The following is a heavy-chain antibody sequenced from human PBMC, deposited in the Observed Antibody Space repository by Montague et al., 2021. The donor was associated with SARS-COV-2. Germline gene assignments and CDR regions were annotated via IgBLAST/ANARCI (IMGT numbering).Heavy chain of an antibody. CDR3: ARGREYSSSAGFDY. CDR2: IYYSGST. V-gene: IGHV4-59*01. CDR1: GGSISSYY. D-gene: IGHD6-6*01. Sequence: SETLSLTPTVSGGSISSYYWSWIRQPPGKGLEWIGYIYYSGSTNYNPSLKSRVTISVDTSKNQFSLKLSSVTAADTAVYYCARGREYSSSAGFDYWGQGTLVTVSS. J-gene: IGHJ4*02.